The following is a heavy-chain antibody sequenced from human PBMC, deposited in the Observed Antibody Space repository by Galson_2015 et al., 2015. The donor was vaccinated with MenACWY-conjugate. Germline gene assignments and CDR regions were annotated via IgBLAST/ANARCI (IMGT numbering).Heavy chain of an antibody. D-gene: IGHD3-10*01. J-gene: IGHJ4*02. V-gene: IGHV3-9*01. CDR2: ISWNSGSM. Sequence: SLRLSCAASGFTFDNHAMHWVRQAPGKGLEWISYISWNSGSMSYADSVLGRFSISRDNAKSTLYLQMNSLRREDTAFYYCAKDDGSGSYYSSRHFDSWGRGVLVTVSS. CDR3: AKDDGSGSYYSSRHFDS. CDR1: GFTFDNHA.